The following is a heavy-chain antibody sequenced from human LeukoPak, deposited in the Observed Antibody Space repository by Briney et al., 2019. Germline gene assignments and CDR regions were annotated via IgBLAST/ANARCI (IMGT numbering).Heavy chain of an antibody. D-gene: IGHD3-16*02. Sequence: SETLSLTCAVSGYSISSGYYWGWIRQPPGKGLEWIGSIYHSGSTYYNPSLKSRVTISVDTSKNQFSLKLSSVTAADTAVYYCARDAREYDYVWGSYRSNWFDPWGQGTLVTVSS. V-gene: IGHV4-38-2*02. CDR1: GYSISSGYY. CDR2: IYHSGST. J-gene: IGHJ5*02. CDR3: ARDAREYDYVWGSYRSNWFDP.